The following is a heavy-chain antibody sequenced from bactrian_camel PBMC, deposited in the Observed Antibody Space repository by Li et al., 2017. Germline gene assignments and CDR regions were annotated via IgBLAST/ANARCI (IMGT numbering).Heavy chain of an antibody. V-gene: IGHV3S55*01. CDR2: IESDGST. D-gene: IGHD4*01. CDR1: GDTIGRYC. J-gene: IGHJ4*01. Sequence: HVQLVESGGGSVQAGGSLRLSCVASGDTIGRYCMGWFRQIPDKEREGVAGIESDGSTSYADSVKGRFTVSQDSTKNSLYLQMDSLRPEDTAIYYCAAGLATSPQQFTALGACPADYVGQGTQVTVS.